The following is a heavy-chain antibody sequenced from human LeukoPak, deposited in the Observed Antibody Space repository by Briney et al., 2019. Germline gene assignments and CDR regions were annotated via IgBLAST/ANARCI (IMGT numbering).Heavy chain of an antibody. J-gene: IGHJ4*02. CDR3: SRESGPFCPFGY. D-gene: IGHD1-26*01. CDR2: ISLAGQT. CDR1: GGSISGTNW. Sequence: SETLSLTCGVSGGSISGTNWWSRVRQPPGQGLEWIGEISLAGQTNFNPSLNGRVTMSLDKSSNQLSLHLTSVTAADTATYFCSRESGPFCPFGYWGQGTLVIVSS. V-gene: IGHV4/OR15-8*02.